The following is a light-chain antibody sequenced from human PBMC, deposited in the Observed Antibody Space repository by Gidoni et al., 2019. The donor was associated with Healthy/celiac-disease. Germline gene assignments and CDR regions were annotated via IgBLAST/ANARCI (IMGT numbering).Light chain of an antibody. J-gene: IGKJ1*01. V-gene: IGKV3-11*01. CDR1: QSVSSY. CDR3: QQRSNWPPTWT. Sequence: EIVLTQSPATLSLSTGERATLYCRASQSVSSYLAWYQQKPGQAPRLLIYDASNRATGIPARFSGSGSETDFTLTISSLEPEDFAVYYCQQRSNWPPTWTFGQGTKVEIK. CDR2: DAS.